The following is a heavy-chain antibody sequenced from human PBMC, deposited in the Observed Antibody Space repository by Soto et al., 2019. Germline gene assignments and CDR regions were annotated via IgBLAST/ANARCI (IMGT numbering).Heavy chain of an antibody. CDR2: IYYSGST. V-gene: IGHV4-59*01. CDR3: ARDIAVAGYFDY. CDR1: GCSISSYY. Sequence: PSETLSLTCTVSGCSISSYYWSWIRQPPGKGLEWIGYIYYSGSTNYNPSLKSRVTISVDTSKNQFSLKLSSVTAADTAVYYCARDIAVAGYFDYWGQGTLVTVSS. D-gene: IGHD6-19*01. J-gene: IGHJ4*02.